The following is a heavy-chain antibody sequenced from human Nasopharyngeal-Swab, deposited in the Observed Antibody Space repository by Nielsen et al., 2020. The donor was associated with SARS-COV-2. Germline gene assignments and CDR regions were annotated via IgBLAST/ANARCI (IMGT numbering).Heavy chain of an antibody. Sequence: ETLSLTCSVSGGSFNGFYWNWIRQASGKGLEWVGRIRSKGNNYATAYAASVKGRFTIFRDDPTNTAFLQMNSLKTEDTAVYYCTRCGGGCYSGRDYWGQGTLVTVSS. CDR2: IRSKGNNYAT. CDR1: GGSFNGFY. V-gene: IGHV3-73*01. D-gene: IGHD2-15*01. J-gene: IGHJ4*02. CDR3: TRCGGGCYSGRDY.